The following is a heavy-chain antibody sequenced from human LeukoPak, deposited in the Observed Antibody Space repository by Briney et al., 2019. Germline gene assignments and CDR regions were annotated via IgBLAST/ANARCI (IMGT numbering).Heavy chain of an antibody. CDR2: IHNSVT. D-gene: IGHD3-16*01. V-gene: IGHV4-59*08. CDR1: GGSISTYY. Sequence: SETLSLTCTVSGGSISTYYWAWIRQPPGKELEWIGYIHNSVTNSKPSLKSRVTISVDTSKNQSSLKLSSVTAADTAVYYCARYGGYYFDYWGQGTLVTVSS. J-gene: IGHJ4*02. CDR3: ARYGGYYFDY.